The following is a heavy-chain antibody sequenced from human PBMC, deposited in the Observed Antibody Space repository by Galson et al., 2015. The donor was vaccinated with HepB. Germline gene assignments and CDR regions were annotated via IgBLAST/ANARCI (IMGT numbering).Heavy chain of an antibody. CDR1: GFTFSSYG. CDR3: ATGFKLAGAA. D-gene: IGHD6-19*01. Sequence: SLRLSCAASGFTFSSYGMHWVRQAPGKGLEWVAVISYDGSNKYYADSVKGRFTISRDNSKKTLNLQMNSLRAEDTAVYYCATGFKLAGAAWGQGTLVTVSS. J-gene: IGHJ5*02. CDR2: ISYDGSNK. V-gene: IGHV3-30*03.